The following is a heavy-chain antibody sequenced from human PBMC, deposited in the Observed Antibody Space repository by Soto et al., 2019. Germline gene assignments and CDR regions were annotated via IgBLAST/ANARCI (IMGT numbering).Heavy chain of an antibody. J-gene: IGHJ4*02. CDR3: AREPAAAKPEGVDF. V-gene: IGHV1-2*02. D-gene: IGHD2-2*01. CDR1: GYTFSDYY. Sequence: ASVKVSCKASGYTFSDYYIHWVRQAPGQGLEWMGWINPNSGGTKYAPKFQGGVTMTRDTSITTAYMELSRLRSGDTAVYYCAREPAAAKPEGVDFWGQGTLVTVSS. CDR2: INPNSGGT.